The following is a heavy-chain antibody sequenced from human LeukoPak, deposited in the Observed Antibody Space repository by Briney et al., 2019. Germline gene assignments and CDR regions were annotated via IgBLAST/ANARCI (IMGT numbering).Heavy chain of an antibody. D-gene: IGHD5-18*01. CDR2: IYYTGST. J-gene: IGHJ5*02. V-gene: IGHV4-59*12. CDR3: ARKGGYSYGYIGRWFDP. CDR1: GGSISGYF. Sequence: PSETLSLTCTVSGGSISGYFWSWIRQPPGKGLEFIGYIYYTGSTNYNPSLKSRVIMSVDTSTNQLSLMLSSVTAADTAVYYCARKGGYSYGYIGRWFDPWGQGTLVTVSS.